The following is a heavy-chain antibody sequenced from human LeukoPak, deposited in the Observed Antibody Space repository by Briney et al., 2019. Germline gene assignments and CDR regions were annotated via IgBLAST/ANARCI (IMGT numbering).Heavy chain of an antibody. J-gene: IGHJ4*02. CDR1: GFTFSDHY. D-gene: IGHD2-21*02. CDR3: TRVSDYYFDY. Sequence: GSLILSCAASGFTFSDHYMDWVRPAPGKGLEWVGRVRRKVNSYTTEYAASVNGRFTISRDDSKNSLFLQMNSLKTEDTAVYYCTRVSDYYFDYWGQGTLVTVSS. V-gene: IGHV3-72*01. CDR2: VRRKVNSYTT.